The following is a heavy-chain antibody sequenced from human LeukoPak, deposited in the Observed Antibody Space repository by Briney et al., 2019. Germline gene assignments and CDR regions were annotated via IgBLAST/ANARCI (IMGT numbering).Heavy chain of an antibody. D-gene: IGHD3-3*01. CDR1: GFTFSSYG. CDR2: ISYDGSNK. CDR3: AKDPLGELSDFWSGYYPEYGMDV. Sequence: PGGSLRLSCAASGFTFSSYGMHWVRQAPGKGLEWVAVISYDGSNKYYADSVKGRFTISRDNSKNTLYLQMNSLRAEDTAVYYCAKDPLGELSDFWSGYYPEYGMDVWGQGTTVTVSS. J-gene: IGHJ6*02. V-gene: IGHV3-30*18.